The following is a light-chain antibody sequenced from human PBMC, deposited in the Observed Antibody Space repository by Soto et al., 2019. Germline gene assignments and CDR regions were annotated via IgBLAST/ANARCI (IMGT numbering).Light chain of an antibody. Sequence: EIVLTQSPGTLSLSPGERATLSCRASQSVSSSQLAWYQQKPGQAPRLLIYGASTTATGIPDRFSGGGSVTHFTLTISRLEPEDFAVYYCQQVGSSPEYTVGQGTKLEVK. J-gene: IGKJ2*01. CDR3: QQVGSSPEYT. CDR1: QSVSSSQ. CDR2: GAS. V-gene: IGKV3-20*01.